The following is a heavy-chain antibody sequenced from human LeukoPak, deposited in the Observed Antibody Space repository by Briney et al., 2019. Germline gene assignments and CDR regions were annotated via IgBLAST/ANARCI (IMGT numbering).Heavy chain of an antibody. Sequence: GGSLRLSCVASGFTFTNFAMTWVRQPPGKGLEWVSSITGSSGTTYDADSVRGRFTISRDNSKNTLYLQMNSLRAEDTAVYYCARDRPLFNYYDSSGYYNYYYGMDVWGQGTTVTVSS. D-gene: IGHD3-22*01. CDR2: ITGSSGTT. CDR1: GFTFTNFA. J-gene: IGHJ6*02. CDR3: ARDRPLFNYYDSSGYYNYYYGMDV. V-gene: IGHV3-23*01.